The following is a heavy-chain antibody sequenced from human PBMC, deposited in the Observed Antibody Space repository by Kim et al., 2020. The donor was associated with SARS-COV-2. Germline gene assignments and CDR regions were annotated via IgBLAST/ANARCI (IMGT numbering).Heavy chain of an antibody. CDR3: ARHLRNWYFDL. V-gene: IGHV4-39*01. CDR1: GGSISSSDYY. J-gene: IGHJ2*01. CDR2: IYYSGST. Sequence: SQTLSLTCIVSGGSISSSDYYWGWIRQPPGKGLEWIATIYYSGSTYYNPSLKGRVTISVDTSKKQFSLRLSSVTAADAAVYYCARHLRNWYFDLWGRGTL.